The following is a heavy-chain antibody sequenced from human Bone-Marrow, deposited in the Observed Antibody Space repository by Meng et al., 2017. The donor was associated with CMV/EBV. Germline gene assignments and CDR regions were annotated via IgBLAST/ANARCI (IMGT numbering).Heavy chain of an antibody. V-gene: IGHV3-74*01. Sequence: GGSLRLSCATSGFTFNKYWMHWVRQVPGKGLIWVARIKYDGTYANYADAVQGRFTISRDNAGDRLYLQMNKLRVEDTALYYCVRDGDRWNLDYWGQGTLVTVSS. CDR2: IKYDGTYA. J-gene: IGHJ4*02. CDR1: GFTFNKYW. D-gene: IGHD2-15*01. CDR3: VRDGDRWNLDY.